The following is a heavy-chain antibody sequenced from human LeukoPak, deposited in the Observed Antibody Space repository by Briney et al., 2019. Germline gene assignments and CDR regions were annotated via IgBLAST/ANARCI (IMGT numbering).Heavy chain of an antibody. J-gene: IGHJ3*02. V-gene: IGHV4-61*02. CDR3: ARDRIPLGHDAFDI. D-gene: IGHD5-18*01. Sequence: PSETLSLTCTVSGGSVSGGNYYWSWIRQPAGKGLEWIGRISTSGTTNYNPSLKSRITISIGTSKNQFSLNLSSVTAADTAVYYCARDRIPLGHDAFDIWGQGTMVTVSS. CDR2: ISTSGTT. CDR1: GGSVSGGNYY.